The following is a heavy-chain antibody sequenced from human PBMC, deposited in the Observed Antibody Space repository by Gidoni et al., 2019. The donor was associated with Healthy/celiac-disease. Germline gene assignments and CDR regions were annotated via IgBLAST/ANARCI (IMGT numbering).Heavy chain of an antibody. CDR1: GFTVSRNY. Sequence: EVQLVESGGGLIQPGGSLRLSCAASGFTVSRNYMSWGRQAPGKGLEGVSVIDSGGSTYYADSVKGRFTISRDNSKNTLYLQMNSLRAEDTAVYYCARASYDYGDYGAPSIYYYGMDVWGQGTTVTVSS. D-gene: IGHD4-17*01. CDR2: IDSGGST. V-gene: IGHV3-53*01. CDR3: ARASYDYGDYGAPSIYYYGMDV. J-gene: IGHJ6*02.